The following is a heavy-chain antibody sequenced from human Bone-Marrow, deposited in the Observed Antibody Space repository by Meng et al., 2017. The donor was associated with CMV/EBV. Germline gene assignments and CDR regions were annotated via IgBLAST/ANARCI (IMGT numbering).Heavy chain of an antibody. CDR2: IYYSGST. CDR3: ARVLRIAARSGAFDY. Sequence: SETLSLTCTVSGGSISSSSYYWGWIRQPPGKGLEWIGSIYYSGSTYYNPSLKSRVTISVDTSKNQFSLELSSVTAADTAVYYCARVLRIAARSGAFDYWGQGTLVTVSS. V-gene: IGHV4-39*07. J-gene: IGHJ4*02. D-gene: IGHD6-6*01. CDR1: GGSISSSSYY.